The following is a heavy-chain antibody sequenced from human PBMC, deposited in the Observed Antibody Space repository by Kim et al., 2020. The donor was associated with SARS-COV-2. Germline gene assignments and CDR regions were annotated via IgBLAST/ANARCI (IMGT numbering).Heavy chain of an antibody. CDR3: ARGQRCFYSTTWINYFDP. Sequence: LKRRATISVDTSKNQFSLKLSSVTAADTAIYYCARGQRCFYSTTWINYFDPWGQGTLVTVSS. V-gene: IGHV4-59*09. D-gene: IGHD6-13*01. J-gene: IGHJ5*02.